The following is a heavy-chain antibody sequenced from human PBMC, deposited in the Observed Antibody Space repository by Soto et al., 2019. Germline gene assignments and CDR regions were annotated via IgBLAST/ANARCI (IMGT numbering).Heavy chain of an antibody. CDR3: ARGPVSLCSADFR. Sequence: QAQLVQSGAEMRKPGASVMDSCKASGYTFTSYAMNWVRQAPGQRLVWMGWINGGNGDTKYSQRFQDRVTITRDASANTVYMELSSLTAEDTAIYCCARGPVSLCSADFRWGRGAPVTVSS. D-gene: IGHD2-15*01. V-gene: IGHV1-3*01. J-gene: IGHJ4*02. CDR2: INGGNGDT. CDR1: GYTFTSYA.